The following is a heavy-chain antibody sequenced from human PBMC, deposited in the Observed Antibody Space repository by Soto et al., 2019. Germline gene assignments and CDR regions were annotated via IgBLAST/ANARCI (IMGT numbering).Heavy chain of an antibody. D-gene: IGHD3-10*01. CDR3: ARDVSSDTTGFRGYDL. J-gene: IGHJ4*02. CDR2: FIPIFVSA. V-gene: IGHV1-69*01. Sequence: QLHLVQSAAEVKKAGSSVKVSCKASGGTVSSYAITWVRQAPGKGLEWMGVFIPIFVSAHYAPKFQGRITITADESTSTAYMELSGLTSEDTAIYYCARDVSSDTTGFRGYDLWGQGTQVTVSS. CDR1: GGTVSSYA.